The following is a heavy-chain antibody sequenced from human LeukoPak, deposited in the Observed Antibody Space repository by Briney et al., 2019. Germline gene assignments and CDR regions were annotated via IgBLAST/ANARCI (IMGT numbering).Heavy chain of an antibody. CDR3: AQGRPQWRAFDALDI. CDR2: ISYDGGKK. CDR1: GFTFSSYG. D-gene: IGHD6-19*01. V-gene: IGHV3-30*18. Sequence: GRSLRLSCAASGFTFSSYGMHWVRQAPGKGLEWVALISYDGGKKYYADSVKARFTISRDNSKNTLFLQMNSLVPDDTAVYYCAQGRPQWRAFDALDIWGKGKMVTVSS. J-gene: IGHJ3*02.